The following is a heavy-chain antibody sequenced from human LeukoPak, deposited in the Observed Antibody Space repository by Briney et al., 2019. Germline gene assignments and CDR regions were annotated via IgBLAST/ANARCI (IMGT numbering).Heavy chain of an antibody. D-gene: IGHD6-19*01. CDR1: GFTFSSYS. CDR3: ARDSIAVAGTIY. J-gene: IGHJ4*02. V-gene: IGHV3-21*01. Sequence: GILRLSCAASGFTFSSYSMNWVRQAPGKGLEWVSSISSSSSYIYYADSVKGRFTISRDNAKNSLYLQMNSLRAEDTAVYYCARDSIAVAGTIYWGRGTLVTVSS. CDR2: ISSSSSYI.